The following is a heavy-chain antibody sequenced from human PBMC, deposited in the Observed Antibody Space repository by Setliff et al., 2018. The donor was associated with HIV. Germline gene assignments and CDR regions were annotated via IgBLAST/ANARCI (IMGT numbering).Heavy chain of an antibody. V-gene: IGHV5-51*01. D-gene: IGHD2-8*02. J-gene: IGHJ3*01. CDR2: IYPGDSDT. CDR3: ARPLYWQSSEAFNF. Sequence: GESLKISCKASGFTFTDYWIGWVRQMPGSGLESMGIIYPGDSDTRYSPSFRGQVTISADKSITTAYLHWTSLTPSDTAMYYCARPLYWQSSEAFNFWGQGTMVTVSS. CDR1: GFTFTDYW.